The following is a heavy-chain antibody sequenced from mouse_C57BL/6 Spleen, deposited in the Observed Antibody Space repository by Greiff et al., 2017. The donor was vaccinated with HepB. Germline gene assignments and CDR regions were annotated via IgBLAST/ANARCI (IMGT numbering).Heavy chain of an antibody. D-gene: IGHD2-4*01. CDR2: INPGSGGT. J-gene: IGHJ1*03. Sequence: QVQLKQSGAELVRPGTSVKVSCKASGYAFTNYLIEWVKQRPGQGLEWIGVINPGSGGTNYNEKFKGKATLTADKSSSTAYMQLSSLTSEDSAVYFCARSGDYDALAGYFDVWGTGTTVTVSS. V-gene: IGHV1-54*01. CDR3: ARSGDYDALAGYFDV. CDR1: GYAFTNYL.